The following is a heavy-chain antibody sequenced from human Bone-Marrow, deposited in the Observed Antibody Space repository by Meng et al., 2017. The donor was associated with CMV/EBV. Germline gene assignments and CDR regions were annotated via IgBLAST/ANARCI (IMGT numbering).Heavy chain of an antibody. CDR2: ISSSSSYI. D-gene: IGHD3-22*01. Sequence: GGSLRLSCAASGFTFSSYSMNWVRQAPGKGLEWVSSISSSSSYIYYADSVKGRFTISRDNAKNSLYLQMNSLRAEDTAVYYCARENTYYYDSSGYYGPYWAQGTLVTVSS. CDR1: GFTFSSYS. CDR3: ARENTYYYDSSGYYGPY. V-gene: IGHV3-21*01. J-gene: IGHJ4*02.